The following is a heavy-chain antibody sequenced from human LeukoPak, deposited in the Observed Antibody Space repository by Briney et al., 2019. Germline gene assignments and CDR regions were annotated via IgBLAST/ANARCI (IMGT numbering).Heavy chain of an antibody. D-gene: IGHD2-2*01. Sequence: GGSLRLSCEASGFTFSTYWMHWVRQAPGKGLVWVSRINSDGGTTSYADSVKGRFTISRDNAKNTLYLQMNSLRAEDTAVYYCASDRTATVPYGLDVWGQGTTVTVSS. CDR1: GFTFSTYW. CDR3: ASDRTATVPYGLDV. J-gene: IGHJ6*02. CDR2: INSDGGTT. V-gene: IGHV3-74*01.